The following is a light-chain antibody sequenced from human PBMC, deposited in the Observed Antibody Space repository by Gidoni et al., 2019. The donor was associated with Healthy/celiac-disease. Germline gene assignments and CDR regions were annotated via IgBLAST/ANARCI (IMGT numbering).Light chain of an antibody. J-gene: IGKJ1*01. V-gene: IGKV1D-8*01. CDR3: QHYYSCALT. CDR1: QGIRSY. Sequence: VIWMTQSPSLLSASTGDRVTISCRMSQGIRSYLDWYPQKPGKAPELLIYAASTLHSGVQSRFCGCVSGTFFSLPLSCLQSGYFVTYYCQHYYSCALTFXQXTKVEIK. CDR2: AAS.